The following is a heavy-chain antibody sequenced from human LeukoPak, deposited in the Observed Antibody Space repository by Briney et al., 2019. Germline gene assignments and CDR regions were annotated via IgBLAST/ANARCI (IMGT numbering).Heavy chain of an antibody. CDR2: MNPNSGNT. CDR3: ARGGSSGWYPSSAALDY. Sequence: GASVKVSCKASGYTFTGYYMHWVRQAPGQGLEWMGWMNPNSGNTGYAQKFQGRVTMTRNTSISTAYMELSSLRSEDTAVYYCARGGSSGWYPSSAALDYWGQGTLVTVSS. CDR1: GYTFTGYY. V-gene: IGHV1-8*02. J-gene: IGHJ4*02. D-gene: IGHD6-19*01.